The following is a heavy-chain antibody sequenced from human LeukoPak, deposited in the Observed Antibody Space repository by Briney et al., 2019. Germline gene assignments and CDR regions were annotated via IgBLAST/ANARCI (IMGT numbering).Heavy chain of an antibody. CDR2: ISSSSSTI. CDR1: GFTFSSYS. J-gene: IGHJ4*02. Sequence: GGSLRLSCAASGFTFSSYSMNWVRQAPGKGLEWVSYISSSSSTIYYADSVKGRFTISRDNAKNSLFLQMSGLRAEDTAVYYCMTELLGYRGQGTLVTVSS. CDR3: MTELLGY. D-gene: IGHD1-14*01. V-gene: IGHV3-48*01.